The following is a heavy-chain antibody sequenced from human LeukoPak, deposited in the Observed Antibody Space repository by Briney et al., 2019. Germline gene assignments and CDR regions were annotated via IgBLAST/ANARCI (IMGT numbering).Heavy chain of an antibody. J-gene: IGHJ3*02. V-gene: IGHV3-74*01. CDR2: INSDGSTT. CDR3: AKIRGNWGFSFDI. Sequence: LTGGSLRLAWGASGFAYSSFWMSWVSPDPREGRGWVSRINSDGSTTSYADSVKGRFTISRDNAKNTLYLQMNSLRAEDTAVYFCAKIRGNWGFSFDIWGRGTMVTVSS. CDR1: GFAYSSFW. D-gene: IGHD7-27*01.